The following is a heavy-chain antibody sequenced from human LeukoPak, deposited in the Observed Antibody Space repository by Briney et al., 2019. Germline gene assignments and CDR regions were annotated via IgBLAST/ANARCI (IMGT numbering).Heavy chain of an antibody. J-gene: IGHJ1*01. CDR2: SRNKGNSYTT. CDR3: ARDSGH. D-gene: IGHD3-10*01. CDR1: GFTFSDHY. V-gene: IGHV3-72*01. Sequence: GGSLRLSCAASGFTFSDHYMDWVRQAPGKGLQWVGRSRNKGNSYTTEYAASVKGRFTISRDESKKSMYLQMNSLKTEDTAVYYCARDSGHWGQGTLVTVSS.